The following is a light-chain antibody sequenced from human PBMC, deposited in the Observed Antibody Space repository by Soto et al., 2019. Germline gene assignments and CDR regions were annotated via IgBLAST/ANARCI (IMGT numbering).Light chain of an antibody. CDR1: STDFVSYNR. CDR3: NSYTSSTSRPYV. Sequence: QSALTQPPSVSGSPGQSVTISCTGTSTDFVSYNRVSWYQQPPGTAPKLIIYEASNRPSGVPDRFSGSKSGNTASLTISALQAEDEADYFCNSYTSSTSRPYVFGTGTKLTVL. J-gene: IGLJ1*01. CDR2: EAS. V-gene: IGLV2-18*02.